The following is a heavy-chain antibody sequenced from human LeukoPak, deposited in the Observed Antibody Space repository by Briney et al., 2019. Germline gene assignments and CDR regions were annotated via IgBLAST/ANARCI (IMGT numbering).Heavy chain of an antibody. D-gene: IGHD3-9*01. Sequence: ASVKVSCKASGYTFTNYYIHWVRQAPGQGLEWMGWINPNSGGTNYAQKFQGRVTMTRDTSISTAYMELSRLRSDDTAVYYCARDNDMGNWFDPWGQGTLVTVSS. CDR3: ARDNDMGNWFDP. V-gene: IGHV1-2*02. J-gene: IGHJ5*02. CDR2: INPNSGGT. CDR1: GYTFTNYY.